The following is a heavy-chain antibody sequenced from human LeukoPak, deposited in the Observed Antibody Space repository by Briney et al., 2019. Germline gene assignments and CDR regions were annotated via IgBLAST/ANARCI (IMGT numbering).Heavy chain of an antibody. D-gene: IGHD5-12*01. CDR3: AKDRAVATIGGVDY. CDR1: GYTFTGYY. CDR2: IRPKSGGT. V-gene: IGHV1-2*02. Sequence: ASVKVSCKASGYTFTGYYMHWMRQAPGQGLEWMGWIRPKSGGTNYAHKFQGRVTMTRDTSISTAYMELSSLRSDDTAVYYCAKDRAVATIGGVDYWGQGTLVTVSS. J-gene: IGHJ4*02.